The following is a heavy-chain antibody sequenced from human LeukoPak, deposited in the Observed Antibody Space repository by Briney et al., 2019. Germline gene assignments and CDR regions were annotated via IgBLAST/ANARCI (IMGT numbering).Heavy chain of an antibody. D-gene: IGHD5-12*01. J-gene: IGHJ4*02. V-gene: IGHV1-18*01. Sequence: ASVKVSCKASGYTFTSYGNNWVRQAPGQGLEWMGWISAYNGNTNYAQKFQGRVTMTTDTSTSTAYMELRSLRSDDTAVYYCARDSSLLSGYGDWGQGTLVTVSS. CDR3: ARDSSLLSGYGD. CDR2: ISAYNGNT. CDR1: GYTFTSYG.